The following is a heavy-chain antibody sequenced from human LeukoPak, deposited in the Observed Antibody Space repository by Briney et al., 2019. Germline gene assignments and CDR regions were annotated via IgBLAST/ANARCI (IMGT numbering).Heavy chain of an antibody. V-gene: IGHV3-48*01. CDR2: ISGSGFTI. Sequence: GGSLRLSCAASGFTFNSYSMNWVRQAPGKGLEWVSYISGSGFTIYYADSVKGRFTISRDNAKNSLYLQMNSLRAEDTAVFYCARDIAVATGYYYHYGMDVWGQGTTVTVSS. D-gene: IGHD6-19*01. J-gene: IGHJ6*02. CDR1: GFTFNSYS. CDR3: ARDIAVATGYYYHYGMDV.